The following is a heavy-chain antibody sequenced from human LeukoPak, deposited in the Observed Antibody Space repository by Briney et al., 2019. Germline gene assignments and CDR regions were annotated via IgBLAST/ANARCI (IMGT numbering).Heavy chain of an antibody. Sequence: SETLSLTCAVYGGSFSGYYWSWIRQPPGKGLEWIGEINHSGSTNYNPSLKSRVTISVDTSKNQFSLKLSSVTAADTAVYYCARGRLGYDFWSGYYSHGWFGYWGQGTLVTVSS. CDR1: GGSFSGYY. J-gene: IGHJ4*02. D-gene: IGHD3-3*01. CDR2: INHSGST. CDR3: ARGRLGYDFWSGYYSHGWFGY. V-gene: IGHV4-34*01.